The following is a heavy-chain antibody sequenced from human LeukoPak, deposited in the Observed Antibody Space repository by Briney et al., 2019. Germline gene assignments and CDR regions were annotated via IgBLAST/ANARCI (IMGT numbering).Heavy chain of an antibody. D-gene: IGHD3-22*01. Sequence: SVKVSCKASGGTFSSYAISWVRQAPGQGLEWMGGIIPIFGTANYAQKFQGRVTITTDESTSTAYMELSSLRSEDTAVYYCARAPGCYDSSGYYENWFDYWGQGTLVTVSS. J-gene: IGHJ4*02. CDR2: IIPIFGTA. CDR3: ARAPGCYDSSGYYENWFDY. CDR1: GGTFSSYA. V-gene: IGHV1-69*05.